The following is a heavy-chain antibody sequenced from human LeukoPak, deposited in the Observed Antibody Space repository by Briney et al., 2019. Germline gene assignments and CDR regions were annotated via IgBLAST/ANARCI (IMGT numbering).Heavy chain of an antibody. V-gene: IGHV4-4*07. Sequence: SETLSLTCTVSGGSISSYYWSWIRQPTGKGLEWIGRIYTSGSTNYNPSLKSRVTMSVDTSKNQFSLKLSSVTAADTAVYYCAASDIVVVPAASSHYYYMDVWGKGTTVTVSS. CDR3: AASDIVVVPAASSHYYYMDV. CDR1: GGSISSYY. CDR2: IYTSGST. J-gene: IGHJ6*03. D-gene: IGHD2-2*01.